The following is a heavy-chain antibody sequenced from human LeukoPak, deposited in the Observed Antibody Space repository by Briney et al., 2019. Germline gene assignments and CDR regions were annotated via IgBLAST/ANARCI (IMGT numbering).Heavy chain of an antibody. J-gene: IGHJ3*02. V-gene: IGHV1-8*02. CDR3: ARGPLSIFGVLDAFDI. D-gene: IGHD3-3*01. CDR1: GYTFISYD. CDR2: MNPNNGNT. Sequence: ASVKVSCKPSGYTFISYDVHWVRQASGQGLEWMGWMNPNNGNTGYGHKFQGRVTITRDTSISTVYTELNSLRSEDTAVYYCARGPLSIFGVLDAFDIWGQGTSVTVSS.